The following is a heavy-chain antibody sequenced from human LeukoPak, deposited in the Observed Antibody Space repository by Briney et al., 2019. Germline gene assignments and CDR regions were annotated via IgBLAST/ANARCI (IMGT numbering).Heavy chain of an antibody. J-gene: IGHJ4*02. V-gene: IGHV3-64*01. CDR2: ISSHGGST. Sequence: GGSLRLSCAASGFTFSTYAMHWVRQAPGKGLGYVSAISSHGGSTYYANSVKGRFTISRDNSKSTLYLQMGSLRTEDMAVYYCARRAFGMGPTIDYWGQGTLVTVSS. CDR1: GFTFSTYA. D-gene: IGHD1-26*01. CDR3: ARRAFGMGPTIDY.